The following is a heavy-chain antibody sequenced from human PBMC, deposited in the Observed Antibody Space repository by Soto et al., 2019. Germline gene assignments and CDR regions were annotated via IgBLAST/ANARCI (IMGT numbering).Heavy chain of an antibody. V-gene: IGHV1-18*04. CDR2: ISAYKGNK. J-gene: IGHJ4*02. Sequence: QVQLVQSGGEVKKPGASVEVSCRTSGYMFTTYGMSWVRQAPGQGLEWVAWISAYKGNKKNAQKFQSRVTITTAPSPSTASIKLGNLPYDDTGTHFFARPGGGMAARPLEYWGQGTLVTGSS. CDR1: GYMFTTYG. D-gene: IGHD6-6*01. CDR3: ARPGGGMAARPLEY.